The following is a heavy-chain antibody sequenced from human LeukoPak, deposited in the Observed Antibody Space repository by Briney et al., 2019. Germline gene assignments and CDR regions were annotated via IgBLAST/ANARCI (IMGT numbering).Heavy chain of an antibody. CDR2: IGSNSSSI. J-gene: IGHJ4*02. CDR3: ARARGYSYGYSDY. D-gene: IGHD5-18*01. CDR1: GFTFSSYS. Sequence: GGSLRLSCAASGFTFSSYSMNWVRQAPGKGLEWVSYIGSNSSSIYDADSVKGRFTISRDNAKKSLYLQMNNLRAEDTAVYYCARARGYSYGYSDYWGRGTLVTVSS. V-gene: IGHV3-48*01.